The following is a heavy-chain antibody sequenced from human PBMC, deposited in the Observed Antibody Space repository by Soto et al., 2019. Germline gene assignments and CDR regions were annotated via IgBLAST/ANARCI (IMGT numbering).Heavy chain of an antibody. Sequence: SETLSLTCTVSGGSISSSSYYWGWIRQPPGKGLEWIGSIYYSGSTYYNPSLKSRVTISVDTSKNQFSLKLSSVTAADTAVYYCASPSQYYYDSSGAIYYFDYWGQGTLVTVSS. D-gene: IGHD3-22*01. CDR1: GGSISSSSYY. J-gene: IGHJ4*02. V-gene: IGHV4-39*01. CDR3: ASPSQYYYDSSGAIYYFDY. CDR2: IYYSGST.